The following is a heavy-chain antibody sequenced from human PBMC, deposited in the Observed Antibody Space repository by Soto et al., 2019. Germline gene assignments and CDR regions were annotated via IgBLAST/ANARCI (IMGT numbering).Heavy chain of an antibody. J-gene: IGHJ6*03. V-gene: IGHV3-11*01. CDR1: GFTFSTYW. CDR2: ISSSGSPI. D-gene: IGHD4-17*01. Sequence: GGSLRLSCAASGFTFSTYWMHWVRQAPGKGLVWVSYISSSGSPIYYADSVKGRFTISRDNAKNSLYLQMNSLRAEDTAVYYCARDRLYGDYVHYYYMDVWGKGTTVTVSS. CDR3: ARDRLYGDYVHYYYMDV.